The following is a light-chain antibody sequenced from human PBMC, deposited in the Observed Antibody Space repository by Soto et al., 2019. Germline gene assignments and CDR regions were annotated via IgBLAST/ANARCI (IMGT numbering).Light chain of an antibody. Sequence: EIILTQFPATLSLSPGERATLSCRASQSVTTFLAWYQQIPGQSPRLLVYDVSKRATGIPDRFSGSGSGTDFNLTISSLEPVDFAVYYCQQRINWPLTFGGGTKVEIK. CDR1: QSVTTF. J-gene: IGKJ4*01. CDR2: DVS. CDR3: QQRINWPLT. V-gene: IGKV3-11*01.